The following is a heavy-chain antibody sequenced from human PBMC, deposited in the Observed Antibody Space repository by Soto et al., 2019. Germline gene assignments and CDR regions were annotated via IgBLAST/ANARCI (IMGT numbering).Heavy chain of an antibody. D-gene: IGHD3-10*01. CDR2: ISAYNGNT. V-gene: IGHV1-18*01. CDR1: GYTFTSYG. J-gene: IGHJ6*02. Sequence: ASVTVSCKASGYTFTSYGISWVRQAPGQGLEWMGWISAYNGNTNYAQKLQGRVTMTTDTSTSTAYMELRSLRSDDTAVYYCARDDGTRGFRSYYYGMDVWGQGTTVTVSS. CDR3: ARDDGTRGFRSYYYGMDV.